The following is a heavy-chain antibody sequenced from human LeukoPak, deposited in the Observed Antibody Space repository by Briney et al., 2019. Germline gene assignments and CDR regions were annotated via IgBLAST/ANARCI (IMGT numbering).Heavy chain of an antibody. V-gene: IGHV3-33*01. J-gene: IGHJ4*02. CDR3: ARGSGYYPLFDY. D-gene: IGHD3-22*01. CDR2: IWYDGSKE. CDR1: GFTFSSYG. Sequence: TGGSLRLSCVVSGFTFSSYGMHWVRQAPGKGLEWVAVIWYDGSKEYYIDSVKGRFTISRDNSMNTLYLQMNSLRAEDTAVYYCARGSGYYPLFDYWGQGTLVTVSS.